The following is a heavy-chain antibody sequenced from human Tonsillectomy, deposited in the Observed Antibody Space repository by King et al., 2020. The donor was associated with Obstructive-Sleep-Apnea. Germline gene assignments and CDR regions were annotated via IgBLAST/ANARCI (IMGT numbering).Heavy chain of an antibody. Sequence: QLVQSGGGVVQPGRSLRLSCAASGFTFNTSAMFWFRQAPGKGLDWLALMSSDVNKKWYGDSLKGRFTGSRDNSNSTLYLQMNSLRAEDTAVYYCARNNYRDYTLFFGMDIWGQGTTVTVSS. CDR1: GFTFNTSA. CDR2: MSSDVNKK. J-gene: IGHJ6*02. V-gene: IGHV3-30*04. D-gene: IGHD3-3*01. CDR3: ARNNYRDYTLFFGMDI.